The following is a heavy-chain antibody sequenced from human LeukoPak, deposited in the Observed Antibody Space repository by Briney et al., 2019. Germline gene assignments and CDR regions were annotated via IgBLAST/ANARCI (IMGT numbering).Heavy chain of an antibody. CDR1: GYTFTGYY. CDR3: ARVSRSWTYYFDY. CDR2: INPNSGGT. Sequence: ASVKVSCKASGYTFTGYYMHWERQAPGQGLEWMGWINPNSGGTNYAQKFQGRVTMTRDTSISTAYMELSRLRSDDTAVYYCARVSRSWTYYFDYWGQGTLVTVSS. D-gene: IGHD1-1*01. V-gene: IGHV1-2*02. J-gene: IGHJ4*02.